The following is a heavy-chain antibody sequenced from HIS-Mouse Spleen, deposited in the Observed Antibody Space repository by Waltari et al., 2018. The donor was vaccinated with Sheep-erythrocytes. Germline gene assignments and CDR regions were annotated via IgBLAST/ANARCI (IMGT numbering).Heavy chain of an antibody. CDR2: ISWNSGSI. J-gene: IGHJ4*02. CDR1: GFTFDDYA. Sequence: EVQLVESGGGLVQPGRSLRLSCAASGFTFDDYAMHWVLQAPGKGRGWCSGISWNSGSIGYADSVKGRFTISRDNAKNSLYLQMNSLRAEDTALYYCAKVQGGYFDYWGQGTLVTVSS. CDR3: AKVQGGYFDY. V-gene: IGHV3-9*01. D-gene: IGHD3-16*01.